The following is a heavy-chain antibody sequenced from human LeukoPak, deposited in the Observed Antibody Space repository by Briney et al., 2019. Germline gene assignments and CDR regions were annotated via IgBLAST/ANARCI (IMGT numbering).Heavy chain of an antibody. D-gene: IGHD3-22*01. V-gene: IGHV1-18*01. J-gene: IGHJ3*02. CDR3: ARLPRVKYDSSGPDAFDI. Sequence: GASVKVSCKASGYTFTSYGISWVRQSPGQGLEWMGWISAYNGNTNYAQKLQGRVTMTTDTSTSTAYMELRSLRSDDTAVYYCARLPRVKYDSSGPDAFDIWGQGTMVTVSS. CDR1: GYTFTSYG. CDR2: ISAYNGNT.